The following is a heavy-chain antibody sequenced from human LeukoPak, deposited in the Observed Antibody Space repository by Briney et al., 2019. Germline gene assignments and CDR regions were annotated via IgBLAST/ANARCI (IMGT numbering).Heavy chain of an antibody. CDR2: IKQDGSEK. D-gene: IGHD6-13*01. Sequence: GGSLRLSCAASGFTFSSYWMSWVRQAPGKGLEWVGNIKQDGSEKYYVDSVKGRFTISRDNAENSLYLQMNSLRAEDTAVYYCARGGPLGIAAAGYFDYWGQGTLVTVSS. J-gene: IGHJ4*02. CDR1: GFTFSSYW. CDR3: ARGGPLGIAAAGYFDY. V-gene: IGHV3-7*01.